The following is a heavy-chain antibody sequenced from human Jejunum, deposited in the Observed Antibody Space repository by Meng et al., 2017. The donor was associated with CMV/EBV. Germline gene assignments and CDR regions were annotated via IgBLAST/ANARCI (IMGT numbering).Heavy chain of an antibody. J-gene: IGHJ4*02. D-gene: IGHD3-10*01. CDR2: IHYSGSA. V-gene: IGHV4-61*08. CDR3: ATSPGYPREFGY. CDR1: VGSVTRDDYY. Sequence: VGSVTRDDYYWSWIREPPGKGLEAIGFIHYSGSANYNPSHMSRVTISLDTSNNQFSLRLTSVTAADTAVYYCATSPGYPREFGYWGQGTLVTVSS.